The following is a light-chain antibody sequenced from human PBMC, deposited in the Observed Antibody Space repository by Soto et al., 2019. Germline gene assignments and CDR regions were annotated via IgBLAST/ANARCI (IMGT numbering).Light chain of an antibody. V-gene: IGKV3-20*01. CDR3: QQYNSSPPEFT. J-gene: IGKJ3*01. Sequence: EIVLTQSPGTLSLSPGERATLSCRASRSISSNYLAWYQQRPGQAPRLLIFGASYRATGIPDRFSGSGSGTDFTLTINRLEPEDFAFYYCQQYNSSPPEFTFGPGTRVDSK. CDR1: RSISSNY. CDR2: GAS.